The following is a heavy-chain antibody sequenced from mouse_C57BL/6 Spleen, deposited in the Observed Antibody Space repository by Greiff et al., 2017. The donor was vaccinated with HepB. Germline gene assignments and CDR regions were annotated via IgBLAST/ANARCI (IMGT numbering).Heavy chain of an antibody. CDR3: ARRSDYDVGFAY. Sequence: EVQRVESGPGLVKPSQSLSLTCSVTGYSITSGYYWNWIRQFPGNKLEWMGYISYDGSNNYNPSLKNRISITRDTSKNQFFLKLNSVTTEDTATYYCARRSDYDVGFAYWGQGTLVTVSA. D-gene: IGHD2-4*01. V-gene: IGHV3-6*01. J-gene: IGHJ3*01. CDR1: GYSITSGYY. CDR2: ISYDGSN.